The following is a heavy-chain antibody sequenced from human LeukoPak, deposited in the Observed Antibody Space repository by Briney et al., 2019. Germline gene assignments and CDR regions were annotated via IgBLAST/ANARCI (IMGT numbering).Heavy chain of an antibody. CDR2: ISDSGANT. D-gene: IGHD3-22*01. CDR3: AKDFYDSSGSRYDY. CDR1: GFTFSTYA. J-gene: IGHJ4*02. V-gene: IGHV3-23*01. Sequence: GGSLRLSCAASGFTFSTYAMSWVRQAPGKGLEWVSTISDSGANTYYADSVRGRFTISRDNSKNTLFMQMNSLRAEDTAVYYCAKDFYDSSGSRYDYWGQGTLVTVSS.